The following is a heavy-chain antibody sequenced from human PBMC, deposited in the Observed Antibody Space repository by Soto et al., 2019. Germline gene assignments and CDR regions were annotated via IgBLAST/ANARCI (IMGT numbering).Heavy chain of an antibody. CDR2: IVVGSGNT. V-gene: IGHV1-58*02. J-gene: IGHJ5*02. CDR1: GFTFTSSA. CDR3: AAEGGGSGWPNWFDP. Sequence: QMQLVQPGPEVKKPGTSVKVSCKASGFTFTSSAMQWVRQARGQRLEWIGWIVVGSGNTNYAQKFQERVTITRDMSTSTAYMELSSLRSEDTAVYYCAAEGGGSGWPNWFDPWGQGTLVTVSS. D-gene: IGHD6-19*01.